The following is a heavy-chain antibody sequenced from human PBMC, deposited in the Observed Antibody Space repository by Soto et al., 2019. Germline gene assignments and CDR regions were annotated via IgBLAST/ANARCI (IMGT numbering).Heavy chain of an antibody. Sequence: SETLSLTCTVSGGSISSSSYYWGWIRQPPGKGLEWIGSIYYSGSTYYNPSLKSRVTISVDTSKNQFSLKLSSVTAADTAVYYCARNVLRFLEWLFPGAFDIWGQGTMVTVSS. CDR3: ARNVLRFLEWLFPGAFDI. CDR2: IYYSGST. D-gene: IGHD3-3*01. J-gene: IGHJ3*02. CDR1: GGSISSSSYY. V-gene: IGHV4-39*01.